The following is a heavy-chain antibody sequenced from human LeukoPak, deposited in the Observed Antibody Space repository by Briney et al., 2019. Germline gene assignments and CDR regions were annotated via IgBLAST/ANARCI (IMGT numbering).Heavy chain of an antibody. J-gene: IGHJ6*02. Sequence: GGSLRLSCAASGFTFSSYEMNWVRQAPGKGLEWVSSISSSSSYIYYADSVKGRFTISRDNAKNSLYLQMNSLRAGDTAVYYCARYTPPRYCSSTSCLYGMDVWGQGTTVTVSS. CDR3: ARYTPPRYCSSTSCLYGMDV. V-gene: IGHV3-21*01. CDR2: ISSSSSYI. CDR1: GFTFSSYE. D-gene: IGHD2-2*01.